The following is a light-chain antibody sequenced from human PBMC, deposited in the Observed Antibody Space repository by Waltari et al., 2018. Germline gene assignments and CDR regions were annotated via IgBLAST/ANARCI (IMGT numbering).Light chain of an antibody. V-gene: IGKV3-11*01. CDR3: QQRRNWPLT. J-gene: IGKJ4*01. CDR2: DAS. CDR1: QSVGTY. Sequence: EIVLTQSPAILSFSPGERATLSCRASQSVGTYLAWYQQRPGQSPRLLIYDASNRATGIPARFTGSGSETDFTLTISSLQPEDVAVYYCQQRRNWPLTFGGGTRVQI.